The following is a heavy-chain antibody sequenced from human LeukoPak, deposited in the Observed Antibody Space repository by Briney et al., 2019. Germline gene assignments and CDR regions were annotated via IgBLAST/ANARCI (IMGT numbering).Heavy chain of an antibody. D-gene: IGHD5-24*01. CDR2: IYYSGST. CDR1: GGSISSSNYY. Sequence: PSETLSLTCTVSGGSISSSNYYWGWIRQPPGKGLEWVGSIYYSGSTYYNPSLKSRVTISVDTSKNQFSLKLSSVTAADTAVYYCATDVRWFERDGYYFDYFDYWGQGTLVTVSS. V-gene: IGHV4-39*07. J-gene: IGHJ4*02. CDR3: ATDVRWFERDGYYFDYFDY.